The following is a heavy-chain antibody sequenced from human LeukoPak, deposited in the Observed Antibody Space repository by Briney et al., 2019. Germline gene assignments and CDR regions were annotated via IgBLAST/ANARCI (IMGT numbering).Heavy chain of an antibody. V-gene: IGHV2-5*02. CDR3: VHTFRRGNTGYDYSWDY. D-gene: IGHD5-12*01. CDR2: IYWDDDK. J-gene: IGHJ4*02. Sequence: SGPTLVNPTQTLTLTCTFSGFSLRTTGVGVGWIRQPPGKALEWLALIYWDDDKRYSPSLKRRLTITKDSSKNQVVLTMTDMDPVDTATYHCVHTFRRGNTGYDYSWDYWGQGTLVTVSS. CDR1: GFSLRTTGVG.